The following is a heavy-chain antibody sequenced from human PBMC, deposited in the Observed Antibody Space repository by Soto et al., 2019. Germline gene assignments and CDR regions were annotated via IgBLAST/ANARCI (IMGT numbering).Heavy chain of an antibody. CDR3: ARGSYYYDISGYYHY. D-gene: IGHD3-22*01. J-gene: IGHJ4*02. Sequence: SETLSLTCTVSGGSISSGDYYWSWIRQPPGKGLEWIGYIYYSGSTYYNPSLKSRVTISVDTSKNQFSLKLSSVPAADTAVYYCARGSYYYDISGYYHYWGQGTLVTVSS. CDR1: GGSISSGDYY. CDR2: IYYSGST. V-gene: IGHV4-30-4*01.